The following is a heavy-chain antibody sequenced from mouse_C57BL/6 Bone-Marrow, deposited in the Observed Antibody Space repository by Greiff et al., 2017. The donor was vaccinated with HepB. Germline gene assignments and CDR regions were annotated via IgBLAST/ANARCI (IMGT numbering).Heavy chain of an antibody. CDR2: IYPRDGST. Sequence: VKLMESGPELVKPGASVKLSCKASGYTFTSYDINWVKQRPGQGLEWIGWIYPRDGSTKYNEKFKGKATLTVDTSSSTAYMELHSLTSEDSAVYFCARDYGSSPYAMDYWGQGTSVTVSS. CDR1: GYTFTSYD. V-gene: IGHV1-85*01. CDR3: ARDYGSSPYAMDY. D-gene: IGHD1-1*01. J-gene: IGHJ4*01.